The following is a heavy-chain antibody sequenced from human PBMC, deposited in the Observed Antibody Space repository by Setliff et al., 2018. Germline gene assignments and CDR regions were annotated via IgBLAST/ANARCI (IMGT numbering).Heavy chain of an antibody. D-gene: IGHD3-16*02. V-gene: IGHV5-51*01. Sequence: GESLKISCEGSGYSFTSYWIGWVRQMPGKGLEWMGIIYPGDSDTRYSPSFQGQVTISADKSISTAYLQWSSLKASDTAVYYCAGGSYRYEVVIDYWGQGTLVTVSS. CDR2: IYPGDSDT. J-gene: IGHJ4*02. CDR3: AGGSYRYEVVIDY. CDR1: GYSFTSYW.